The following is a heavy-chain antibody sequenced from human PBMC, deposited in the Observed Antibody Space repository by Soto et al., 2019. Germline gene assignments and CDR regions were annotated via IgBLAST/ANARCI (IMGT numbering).Heavy chain of an antibody. CDR2: ISGSGGHT. J-gene: IGHJ3*02. CDR3: AKEGSHMGGAFDI. D-gene: IGHD3-16*01. Sequence: XXSLRLSCAPSGISFSTYAMRWVLQAPGKGLEWVSGISGSGGHTYYADSVKGRFTISRDSSKNTLYLQMNSLRAEDTAVYYCAKEGSHMGGAFDIWGPGTMVTVSS. CDR1: GISFSTYA. V-gene: IGHV3-23*01.